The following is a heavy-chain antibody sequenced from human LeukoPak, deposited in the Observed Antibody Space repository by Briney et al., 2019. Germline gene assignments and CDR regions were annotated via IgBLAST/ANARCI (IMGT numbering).Heavy chain of an antibody. J-gene: IGHJ3*02. V-gene: IGHV4-38-2*02. D-gene: IGHD3-22*01. Sequence: SETLSLTCTVSGYSISSGYYWGWIRQPPGKGLEWIGSIYHSGSTYYNPSLKSRVTISVDTSKNQFSLKLSSVTAADTAVYYCARDPPSYYDSSGYFDAFDIWGQGTMVTVSS. CDR3: ARDPPSYYDSSGYFDAFDI. CDR2: IYHSGST. CDR1: GYSISSGYY.